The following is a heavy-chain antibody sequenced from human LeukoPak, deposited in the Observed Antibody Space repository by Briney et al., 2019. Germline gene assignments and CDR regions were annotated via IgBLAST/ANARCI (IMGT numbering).Heavy chain of an antibody. CDR1: GFTVSSNY. J-gene: IGHJ4*02. Sequence: PGGSLRLSSAASGFTVSSNYMSWVRQAPGKGLEWVSVIYSGGSTYYADSVKGRFTISRDNSKNTLYLQMNSLRAEDTAVYYCARARSYFDYWGQGTLVTVSS. V-gene: IGHV3-53*01. CDR3: ARARSYFDY. CDR2: IYSGGST.